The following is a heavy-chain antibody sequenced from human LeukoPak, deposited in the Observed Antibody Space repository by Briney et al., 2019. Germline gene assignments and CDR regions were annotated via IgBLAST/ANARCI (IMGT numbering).Heavy chain of an antibody. J-gene: IGHJ5*02. CDR2: INHSGST. CDR3: ARGSPLYFWSGYYPLYWFDP. Sequence: PSETLSLTCAVYGGSFSGYYWSWIRQPPGKGLEWIGEINHSGSTNYNPSLKSRVTISVDTSKNQFSLKLSSVTAADTAVYYCARGSPLYFWSGYYPLYWFDPWGQGTLITVSS. D-gene: IGHD3-3*01. V-gene: IGHV4-34*01. CDR1: GGSFSGYY.